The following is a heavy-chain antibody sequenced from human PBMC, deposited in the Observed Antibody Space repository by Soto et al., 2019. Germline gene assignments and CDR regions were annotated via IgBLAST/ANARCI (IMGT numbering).Heavy chain of an antibody. V-gene: IGHV4-4*07. J-gene: IGHJ5*02. CDR2: IYSSGST. D-gene: IGHD3-3*01. CDR1: GGAISTYY. Sequence: QVHLQESGPGLVKPSETLSLTCTVSGGAISTYYWTWIRQPAGKGLEWIGRIYSSGSTKYNPSLQSRVTMSLDTSNNQFSLRLTSVTAADTAVYYCARGQRFSDWFDPWAQGTLVTVSS. CDR3: ARGQRFSDWFDP.